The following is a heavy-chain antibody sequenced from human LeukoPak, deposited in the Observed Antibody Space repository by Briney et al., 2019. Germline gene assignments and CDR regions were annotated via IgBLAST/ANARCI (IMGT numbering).Heavy chain of an antibody. Sequence: PSETLSLTCAVSGGSISSGGYSWSWIRQPPGKGLEWIGYIYHSGSTYYNPSLKSRVTISVDRSKNQFSLKLSSATAADTAVYYCARGLSSSWYFNWFDPWGQGTLVTVSS. V-gene: IGHV4-30-2*01. D-gene: IGHD6-13*01. CDR1: GGSISSGGYS. J-gene: IGHJ5*02. CDR2: IYHSGST. CDR3: ARGLSSSWYFNWFDP.